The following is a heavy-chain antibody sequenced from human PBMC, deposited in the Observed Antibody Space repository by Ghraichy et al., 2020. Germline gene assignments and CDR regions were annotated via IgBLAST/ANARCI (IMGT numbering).Heavy chain of an antibody. Sequence: GGSLRLSCAASGFTFSSYGMHWVRQAPGKGLEWVAVISYDGSNKYYADSVKGRFTISRDNSKNTLYLQMNSLRAEDTAVYCCAKELAVAGLLELYYYYYGMDVWGQGTTVTVSS. J-gene: IGHJ6*02. CDR1: GFTFSSYG. CDR2: ISYDGSNK. CDR3: AKELAVAGLLELYYYYYGMDV. D-gene: IGHD6-19*01. V-gene: IGHV3-30*18.